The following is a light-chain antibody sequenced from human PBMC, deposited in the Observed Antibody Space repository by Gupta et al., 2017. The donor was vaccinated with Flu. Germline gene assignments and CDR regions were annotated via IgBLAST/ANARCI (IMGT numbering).Light chain of an antibody. CDR3: LAWDDSLNVWV. V-gene: IGLV1-36*01. J-gene: IGLJ3*02. CDR2: YSD. Sequence: RVTISWSGSSSNIRNNAVNWYQQLPGKAPKLLIYYSDLLASGVSDRFSGSKSGTSASLAISGLQSEDEGDYYCLAWDDSLNVWVFGGGTRLTVL. CDR1: SSNIRNNA.